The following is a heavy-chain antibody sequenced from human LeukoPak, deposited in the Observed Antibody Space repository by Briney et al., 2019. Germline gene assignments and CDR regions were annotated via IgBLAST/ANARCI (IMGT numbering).Heavy chain of an antibody. Sequence: GGCLRLSCAASGFTFSSYSMNWVRQAPGKGLEWVSSISSSSSYIYYADSVKGRFTISRDNAKNSLYLQMNSLRAEDTAVYYCARMGCSGGNCYSGGYWGQRTLVTVSS. D-gene: IGHD2-15*01. CDR1: GFTFSSYS. CDR2: ISSSSSYI. CDR3: ARMGCSGGNCYSGGY. J-gene: IGHJ4*02. V-gene: IGHV3-21*01.